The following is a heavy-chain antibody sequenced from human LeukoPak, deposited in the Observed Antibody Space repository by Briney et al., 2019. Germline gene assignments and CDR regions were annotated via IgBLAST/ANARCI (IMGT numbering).Heavy chain of an antibody. D-gene: IGHD1-26*01. V-gene: IGHV3-74*01. J-gene: IGHJ6*03. CDR2: INSDGSST. CDR3: ARDLEERGATPLGYYYYYYMDV. CDR1: GFTFSSYW. Sequence: HPGGSLRLSCAASGFTFSSYWMHWVRQAPGKGLVWVSRINSDGSSTSYADSVKGRFTISRDNAKNTLYLQMNSLRAEDTAVYYCARDLEERGATPLGYYYYYYMDVWGKGTTVTVSS.